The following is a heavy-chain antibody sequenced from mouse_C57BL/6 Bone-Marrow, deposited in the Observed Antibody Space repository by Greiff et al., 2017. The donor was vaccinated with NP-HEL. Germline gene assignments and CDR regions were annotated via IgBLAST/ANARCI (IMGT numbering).Heavy chain of an antibody. CDR3: ARIYYDYDAWFAY. CDR1: GFSLSTFGMG. V-gene: IGHV8-8*01. J-gene: IGHJ3*01. D-gene: IGHD2-4*01. Sequence: QVTLKESGPGILQPSQTLSLTCSFSGFSLSTFGMGVGWIRQPSGKGLEWLAHIWWDGDKYYNPALQSRLPISKDTSKNQVFLKIANVDTADTATYYCARIYYDYDAWFAYWGQGTLVTVSA. CDR2: IWWDGDK.